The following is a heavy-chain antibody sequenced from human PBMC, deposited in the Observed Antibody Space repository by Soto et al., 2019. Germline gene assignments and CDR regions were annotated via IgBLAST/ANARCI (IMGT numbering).Heavy chain of an antibody. V-gene: IGHV3-21*06. CDR3: ARESEDLTSNFDY. CDR2: ISSTTNYI. Sequence: AGGSLRLSCATSGFTFTRFSMNWVRQAPGKGLEWVSSISSTTNYIYYGDSMKGRFTISRDNAKNSLYLEMNSLRAEDTAVYYCARESEDLTSNFDYWGQGTLVTVSS. J-gene: IGHJ4*02. CDR1: GFTFTRFS.